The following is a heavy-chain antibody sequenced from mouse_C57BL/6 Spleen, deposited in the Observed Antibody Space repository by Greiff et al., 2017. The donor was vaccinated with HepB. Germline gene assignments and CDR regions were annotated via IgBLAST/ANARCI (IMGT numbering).Heavy chain of an antibody. CDR3: ARGVYYGSSPFAY. Sequence: DVQLQESGGGLVKPGGSLNLSCAASGFTFSDYGMHWVRQAPEKGLEWVAYISSGSSTIYYADTVKGRFTISRDNAKNTLFLQMTSLRSEDTAMYYCARGVYYGSSPFAYWGQGTLVTVSA. D-gene: IGHD1-1*01. V-gene: IGHV5-17*01. J-gene: IGHJ3*01. CDR2: ISSGSSTI. CDR1: GFTFSDYG.